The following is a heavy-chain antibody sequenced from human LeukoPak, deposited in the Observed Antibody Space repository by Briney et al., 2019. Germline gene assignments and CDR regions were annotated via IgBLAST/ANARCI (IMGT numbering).Heavy chain of an antibody. CDR1: GFTFSSYW. J-gene: IGHJ4*02. CDR3: ARARDGHNLRGSLDY. CDR2: IKQDGSEK. Sequence: GGSLRLSCAASGFTFSSYWMSWVRQAPGKGLEWVANIKQDGSEKYYVDSVKGRFTISRDNAKNSLYLQMNSLRAEDTAVYYCARARDGHNLRGSLDYWGQGTLVTVTS. V-gene: IGHV3-7*01. D-gene: IGHD5-24*01.